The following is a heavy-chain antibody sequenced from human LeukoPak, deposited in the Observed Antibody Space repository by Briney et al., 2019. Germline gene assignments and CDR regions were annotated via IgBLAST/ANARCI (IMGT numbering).Heavy chain of an antibody. CDR2: ISDSGHST. Sequence: PGGSLRLSCAASGFTFNNYAMSWVRQAPGKGLEWVSAISDSGHSTYYADSVKGRFTISRDNSKNMLYLQMNSLRAEDTAVYYCAKSISYRTVLDYWGQGTLVTVSS. CDR3: AKSISYRTVLDY. J-gene: IGHJ4*02. CDR1: GFTFNNYA. D-gene: IGHD3-10*01. V-gene: IGHV3-23*01.